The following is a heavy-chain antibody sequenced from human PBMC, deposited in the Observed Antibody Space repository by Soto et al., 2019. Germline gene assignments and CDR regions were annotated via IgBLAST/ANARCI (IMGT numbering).Heavy chain of an antibody. CDR2: IYYRGNA. Sequence: SETLSLTCSVSDDSINSDKYYWGWIRQPPGKGLEWIGSIYYRGNAYYNPSLQTRVTISLDKSKSQFSLKLSSVTAADTAVYYCARGNSIAVAGRNNWFDPWGQGTLVTVSS. CDR1: DDSINSDKYY. CDR3: ARGNSIAVAGRNNWFDP. D-gene: IGHD6-19*01. V-gene: IGHV4-39*01. J-gene: IGHJ5*02.